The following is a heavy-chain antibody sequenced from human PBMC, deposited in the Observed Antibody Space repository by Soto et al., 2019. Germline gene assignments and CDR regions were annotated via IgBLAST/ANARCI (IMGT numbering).Heavy chain of an antibody. CDR3: ARRGSFSGLSDPFYFDY. CDR1: GFTFSRYS. Sequence: GGSLRLSCAASGFTFSRYSMNWVRQAPGKGLEWVSYISSSSNSIYYADSVKGRFTISRDNAKNSLHLQMNSLRAEDTAVYYCARRGSFSGLSDPFYFDYWGQGTLVTVSS. CDR2: ISSSSNSI. V-gene: IGHV3-48*01. D-gene: IGHD5-12*01. J-gene: IGHJ4*02.